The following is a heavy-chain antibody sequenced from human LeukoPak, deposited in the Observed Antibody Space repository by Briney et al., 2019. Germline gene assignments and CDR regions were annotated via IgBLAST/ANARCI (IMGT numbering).Heavy chain of an antibody. V-gene: IGHV1-58*02. D-gene: IGHD2-21*02. CDR1: GFTFTNSA. CDR2: IVVGSGNT. Sequence: AAVKVSCKASGFTFTNSAMQWVRQARGQRLEWIGWIVVGSGNTNYAQKFQERVTITRDMSTSTVYMELSSLRSEDTAVYYCAGYCGGDCLYDYWGQGTLVTVS. J-gene: IGHJ4*02. CDR3: AGYCGGDCLYDY.